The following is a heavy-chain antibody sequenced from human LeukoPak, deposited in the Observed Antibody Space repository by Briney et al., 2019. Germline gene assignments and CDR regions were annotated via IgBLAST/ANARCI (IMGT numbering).Heavy chain of an antibody. D-gene: IGHD5-24*01. CDR2: ISRSSSYK. CDR3: AREEAQDEFDN. Sequence: GGSLRLSCAASGFTFSSYCMNWVRQAPGKGLEWVSSISRSSSYKYYADSVKGRFTISRDNAKNSLYLQMNSLRAEDTAVYYCAREEAQDEFDNWGQGTMVTVSS. CDR1: GFTFSSYC. V-gene: IGHV3-21*01. J-gene: IGHJ3*02.